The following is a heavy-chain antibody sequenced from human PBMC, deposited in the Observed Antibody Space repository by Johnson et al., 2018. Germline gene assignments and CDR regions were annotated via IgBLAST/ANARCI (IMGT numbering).Heavy chain of an antibody. D-gene: IGHD1-7*01. J-gene: IGHJ4*02. V-gene: IGHV3-33*08. CDR1: GFTFSSYG. CDR3: AREGTNTTSYCDY. Sequence: QVQLVESGGGVVQPGRSLRLSCAASGFTFSSYGMHWVRQAPGKGLEWVAIIWYDGSNKYYVDSVKGRFTITRYNSKNTLYLQMNSLRAEDTAVYYCAREGTNTTSYCDYWGQGNLVIVSS. CDR2: IWYDGSNK.